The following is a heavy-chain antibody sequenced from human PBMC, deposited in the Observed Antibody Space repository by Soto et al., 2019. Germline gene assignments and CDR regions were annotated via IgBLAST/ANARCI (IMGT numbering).Heavy chain of an antibody. D-gene: IGHD3-22*01. CDR3: ARDRRGYYDSSGYYSNTGWFDP. J-gene: IGHJ5*02. V-gene: IGHV3-30-3*01. CDR2: ISYDGSNK. Sequence: QVQLVESGGGVVQPGRSLRLSCAASGFTFSSYAMHWVRQAPGKGLEWVAVISYDGSNKYYADSVKGRFTISRDNSKNTLYLQMNSLRAEDTAVYYCARDRRGYYDSSGYYSNTGWFDPWGQGTLLTVSS. CDR1: GFTFSSYA.